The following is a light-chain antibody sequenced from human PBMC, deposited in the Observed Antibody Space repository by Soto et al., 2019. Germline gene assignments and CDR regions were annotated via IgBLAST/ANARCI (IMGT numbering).Light chain of an antibody. CDR1: QSISSSY. CDR2: GAS. V-gene: IGKV3-20*01. J-gene: IGKJ1*01. CDR3: QQYNSSPRT. Sequence: EIVLTQSPATLSLSPGERATLSCRASQSISSSYLAWYQQKPGQAPRLLIYGASSRATGIPDRFSGGGSGTDFTLTISSLQPEDFAVYYCQQYNSSPRTFGQGTKVDI.